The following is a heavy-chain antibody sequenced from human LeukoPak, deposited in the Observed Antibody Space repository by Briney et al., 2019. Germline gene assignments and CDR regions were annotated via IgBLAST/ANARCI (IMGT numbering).Heavy chain of an antibody. D-gene: IGHD6-19*01. Sequence: ASVKVSCKASGGTFGSYAISWVRQAPGQGLEWMGGIIPIFGTANYAQKFQGRVTITADKSTSTAYMELSSLRSEDTAVYYCARDRADIVATRRGIAVAGSSYFDYWGQGTLVTVSS. V-gene: IGHV1-69*06. CDR3: ARDRADIVATRRGIAVAGSSYFDY. CDR2: IIPIFGTA. J-gene: IGHJ4*02. CDR1: GGTFGSYA.